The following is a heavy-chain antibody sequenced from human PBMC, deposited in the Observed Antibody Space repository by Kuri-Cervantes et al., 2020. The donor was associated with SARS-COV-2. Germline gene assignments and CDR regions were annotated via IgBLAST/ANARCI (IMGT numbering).Heavy chain of an antibody. Sequence: GESLKISCAASGFTVSSNYMSWVRQAPGKGLEWVSGISWNSGSIGYADSVKGRFTISRDNAKNSLYLQMNSLRAEDTALYYCARGLARATYADYWGQGTLVTVSS. CDR2: ISWNSGSI. CDR3: ARGLARATYADY. V-gene: IGHV3-20*04. J-gene: IGHJ4*02. D-gene: IGHD3-16*01. CDR1: GFTVSSNY.